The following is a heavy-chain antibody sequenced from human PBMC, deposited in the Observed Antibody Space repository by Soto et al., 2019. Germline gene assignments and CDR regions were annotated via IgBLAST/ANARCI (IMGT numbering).Heavy chain of an antibody. D-gene: IGHD1-1*01. Sequence: GESLKISCKGSGYSFTSYWVSWVRQMPGKGLEWMGRIDPSDFYTNYSPSFQGHVTISADKSISTAYLQWSSLKASDTAMYYCARLIDRAELWDVWGQGTTVTVSS. CDR1: GYSFTSYW. J-gene: IGHJ6*02. CDR2: IDPSDFYT. CDR3: ARLIDRAELWDV. V-gene: IGHV5-10-1*01.